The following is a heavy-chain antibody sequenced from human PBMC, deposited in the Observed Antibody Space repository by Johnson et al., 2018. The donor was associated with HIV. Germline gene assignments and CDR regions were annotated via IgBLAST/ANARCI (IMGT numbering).Heavy chain of an antibody. J-gene: IGHJ3*02. CDR2: IKHDGSEK. D-gene: IGHD2-2*01. CDR1: GFTFSSYW. CDR3: ARDEAYRKYALTAFDI. V-gene: IGHV3-7*05. Sequence: VQLVESGGGLVQPGGSLRLSCAASGFTFSSYWMTWVRQAPGKGLEWVANIKHDGSEKHYVDSVKGRFTISRDNAKNSLYLQMSSLRAEDTAVYYCARDEAYRKYALTAFDIWGQGTMVTGSS.